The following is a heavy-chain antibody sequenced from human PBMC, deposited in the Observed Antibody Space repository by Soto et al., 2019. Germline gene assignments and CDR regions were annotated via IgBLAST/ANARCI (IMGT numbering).Heavy chain of an antibody. CDR2: INHSGST. J-gene: IGHJ4*02. Sequence: QVQLQQWGAGLLKPSETLSLTCAVYGGSFSGYSWTWIRQPPGTGLEWIGEINHSGSTNYNPSLKSRVTISVDTSTSQFSLQLTSVTAADTAVYYCARDKITGLFDYWGQGTLVTVSS. V-gene: IGHV4-34*01. CDR3: ARDKITGLFDY. CDR1: GGSFSGYS. D-gene: IGHD3-10*01.